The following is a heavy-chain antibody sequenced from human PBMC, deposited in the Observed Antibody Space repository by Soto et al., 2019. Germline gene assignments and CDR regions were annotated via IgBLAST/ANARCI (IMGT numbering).Heavy chain of an antibody. D-gene: IGHD3-16*01. J-gene: IGHJ4*02. Sequence: PSETLSLTCSVSGRSMSSNYWSWIRESPDKGLEWLGYVFYGGTDYNPSLGGRVSMSVETSKSQFSLKLTSVTVADTAVYYCASYRGALYFEPWGPGILVTVSS. CDR3: ASYRGALYFEP. V-gene: IGHV4-59*01. CDR1: GRSMSSNY. CDR2: VFYGGT.